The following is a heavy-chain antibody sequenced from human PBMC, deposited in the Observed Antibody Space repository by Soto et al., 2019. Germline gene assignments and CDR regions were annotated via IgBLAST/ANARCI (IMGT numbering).Heavy chain of an antibody. D-gene: IGHD3-22*01. CDR2: ISGSGGST. CDR3: AKDRDYYDSSGDLDY. V-gene: IGHV3-23*01. J-gene: IGHJ4*02. CDR1: GVTFSSYA. Sequence: PGGSLRLSCAASGVTFSSYAMSWVRQAPGKGLEWVSAISGSGGSTYYADSVKGRFTISRDNSKNTLYLQMNSLRAEDTAVYYCAKDRDYYDSSGDLDYWGQGTLVTVSS.